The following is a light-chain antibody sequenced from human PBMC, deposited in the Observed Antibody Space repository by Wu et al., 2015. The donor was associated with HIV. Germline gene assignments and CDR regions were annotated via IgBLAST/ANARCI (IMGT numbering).Light chain of an antibody. CDR3: QQYGSSPLMYT. Sequence: IVLTQSPGPLSLSPGERATLSCRASQTLSSTYLAWYQQRRGQSPRLLIYDTSTRATGIPDRFSGSGSGTDFTLTISRLEPEDFAVYYCQQYGSSPLMYTFGQGTKLEIK. CDR2: DTS. V-gene: IGKV3-20*01. CDR1: QTLSSTY. J-gene: IGKJ2*01.